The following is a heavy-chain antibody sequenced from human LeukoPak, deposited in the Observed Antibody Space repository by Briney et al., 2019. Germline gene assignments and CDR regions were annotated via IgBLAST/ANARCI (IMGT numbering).Heavy chain of an antibody. J-gene: IGHJ4*02. CDR2: IIPIFGTA. D-gene: IGHD3-9*01. CDR1: GGTFSSYA. V-gene: IGHV1-69*01. Sequence: GSSVKVSCKASGGTFSSYAISWVRQAPGQGLEWMGGIIPIFGTANYAQKFQGRVTITADESTSTAYMELSSLRSEDTAVYYCARGLRYFDWLSPFGYWGQGTLVTVSS. CDR3: ARGLRYFDWLSPFGY.